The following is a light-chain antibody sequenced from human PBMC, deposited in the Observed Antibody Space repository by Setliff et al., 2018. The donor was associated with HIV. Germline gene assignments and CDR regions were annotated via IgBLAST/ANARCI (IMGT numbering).Light chain of an antibody. CDR2: DVS. Sequence: QSVLTQPASVSGSTGQSLTISCTGTSSDVGGYNYVSWYQQHPGKAPILMIYDVSNRPSRVSNRFSGSKSGNTASLTISGLQAEDEADYYCSSYTSSSSYVFGTGTKVTVL. CDR3: SSYTSSSSYV. CDR1: SSDVGGYNY. V-gene: IGLV2-14*03. J-gene: IGLJ1*01.